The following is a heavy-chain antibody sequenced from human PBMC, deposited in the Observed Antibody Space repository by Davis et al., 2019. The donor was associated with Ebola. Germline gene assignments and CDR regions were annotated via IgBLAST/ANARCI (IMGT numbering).Heavy chain of an antibody. Sequence: GESLKISCAASGFTFSDYYISWIRQAPGKGLEWVSYISSSSSYTNYADSVKGRFTISRDNAKNSLYLQMNSLRAADTAVYYCARVDIAARLVLDYYGMDVWGQGTTVTVSS. CDR2: ISSSSSYT. V-gene: IGHV3-11*06. D-gene: IGHD6-6*01. CDR1: GFTFSDYY. J-gene: IGHJ6*02. CDR3: ARVDIAARLVLDYYGMDV.